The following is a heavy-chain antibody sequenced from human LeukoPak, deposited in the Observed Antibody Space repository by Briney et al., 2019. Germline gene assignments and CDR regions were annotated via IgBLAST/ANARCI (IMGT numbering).Heavy chain of an antibody. J-gene: IGHJ3*02. D-gene: IGHD3-10*01. Sequence: GGSLRLSCAASGFTFSSYWMHWVRQAPGKGLVWVSRISSDGSRTSYADSVKGRFTISRDNSKNTLSLQMNSLRAEDTAVYYCAKGLNGYGSGSYSHLDAFDIWGQGTLVTVSS. CDR3: AKGLNGYGSGSYSHLDAFDI. CDR1: GFTFSSYW. V-gene: IGHV3-74*01. CDR2: ISSDGSRT.